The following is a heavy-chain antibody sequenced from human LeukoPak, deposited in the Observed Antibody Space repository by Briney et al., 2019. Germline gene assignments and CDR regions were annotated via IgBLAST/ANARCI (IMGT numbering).Heavy chain of an antibody. J-gene: IGHJ4*02. CDR2: INHSGST. Sequence: SETLSLTCAVYGGSFSGYYWSWIRQPPGKGLEWIGEINHSGSTNYNPSLKSRVTISVDTSKNQFSLKLSSVTAADTAVYYCARALRNCTNGVCSYFDYWGQGTLVTVSS. CDR1: GGSFSGYY. V-gene: IGHV4-34*01. D-gene: IGHD2-8*01. CDR3: ARALRNCTNGVCSYFDY.